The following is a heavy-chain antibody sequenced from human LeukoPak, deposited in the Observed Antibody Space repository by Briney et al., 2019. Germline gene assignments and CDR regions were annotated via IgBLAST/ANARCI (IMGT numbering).Heavy chain of an antibody. CDR1: GFTLSTNA. Sequence: GGSLRLSCLTSGFTLSTNAMSWVRQAPGKGLEWISGISGSGASTYYADSVKGRFTISRDDFRNTLYLQMNSLRAEDTAVYYCAKGIAAADRAFDYWGQGTLVTVSS. J-gene: IGHJ4*02. CDR3: AKGIAAADRAFDY. CDR2: ISGSGAST. V-gene: IGHV3-23*01. D-gene: IGHD6-13*01.